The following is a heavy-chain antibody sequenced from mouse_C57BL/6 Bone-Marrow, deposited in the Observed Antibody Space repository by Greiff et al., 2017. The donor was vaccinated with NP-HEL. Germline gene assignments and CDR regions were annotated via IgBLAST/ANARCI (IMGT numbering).Heavy chain of an antibody. CDR2: ISTGGGST. J-gene: IGHJ4*01. CDR3: ARHEATPYYYAMDY. V-gene: IGHV5-12*01. Sequence: EVQLVESGGGLVQPGGSLKLSCAASGFTFSEYYMYWVRQTPEKRLEWVAYISTGGGSTSYPDTVKGRFTISRDNAKNTLSLQMSRLKSEDTAMYYCARHEATPYYYAMDYWGQGTSVTVSS. CDR1: GFTFSEYY.